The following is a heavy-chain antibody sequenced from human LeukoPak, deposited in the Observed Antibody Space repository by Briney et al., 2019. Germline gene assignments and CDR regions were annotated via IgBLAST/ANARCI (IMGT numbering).Heavy chain of an antibody. CDR1: GGSISSYY. Sequence: PLETLSLTCTVSGGSISSYYWSWIRQPPGKGLEWIGYIYYSGSTNYNPSLKSRVIISVDTSKNQFSLKLTSVTAADTAVYYCARDFTYDFWSGYGYWGQGTLVTVSS. D-gene: IGHD3-3*01. V-gene: IGHV4-59*01. CDR3: ARDFTYDFWSGYGY. CDR2: IYYSGST. J-gene: IGHJ4*02.